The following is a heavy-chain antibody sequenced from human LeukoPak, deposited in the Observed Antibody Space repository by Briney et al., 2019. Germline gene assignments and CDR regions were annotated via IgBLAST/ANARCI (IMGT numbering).Heavy chain of an antibody. Sequence: SETLSLTCAVYGGSFSGYYWSWIRQPPGKGLEWIGGINHSGSTNYNPSLKSRVTISVDTSKNQFSLKLSSVTAADTAVYYCARGYDSSGYVDYWGQGTLVTVSS. J-gene: IGHJ4*02. CDR2: INHSGST. V-gene: IGHV4-34*01. CDR1: GGSFSGYY. CDR3: ARGYDSSGYVDY. D-gene: IGHD3-22*01.